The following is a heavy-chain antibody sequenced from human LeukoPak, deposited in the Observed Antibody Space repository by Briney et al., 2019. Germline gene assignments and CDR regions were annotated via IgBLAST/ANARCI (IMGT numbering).Heavy chain of an antibody. Sequence: PSETLSLTCTVSAGSINNHYWSWLRQPQGKGLKWLGYIYYSGDTNYSTSLTSRVTISLDTSQNQFSLKLSSVAAADTAVYYCARRRGNFWSDYYAFDSWGRGTLVTVSS. V-gene: IGHV4-59*08. CDR3: ARRRGNFWSDYYAFDS. CDR1: AGSINNHY. J-gene: IGHJ4*02. CDR2: IYYSGDT. D-gene: IGHD3-3*01.